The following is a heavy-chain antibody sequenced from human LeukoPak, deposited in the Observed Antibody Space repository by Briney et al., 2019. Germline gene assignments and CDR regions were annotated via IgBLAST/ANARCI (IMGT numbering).Heavy chain of an antibody. CDR2: INPNSGGT. D-gene: IGHD4-23*01. CDR3: ARDFRDYGGDSGYFDY. J-gene: IGHJ4*02. Sequence: ASVKVSCKASGYTFTGYYMHWVRQAPGQGLEWMGWINPNSGGTNYAQKFQGRITMTTDTSTSTAYMELRSLRSDDTAVYYCARDFRDYGGDSGYFDYWGQGTLVTVSS. CDR1: GYTFTGYY. V-gene: IGHV1-2*02.